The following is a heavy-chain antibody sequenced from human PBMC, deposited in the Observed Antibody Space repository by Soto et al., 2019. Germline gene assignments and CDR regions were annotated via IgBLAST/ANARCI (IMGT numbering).Heavy chain of an antibody. V-gene: IGHV4-59*01. CDR3: AREGGSGYDFDY. CDR2: IYYSGST. J-gene: IGHJ4*02. CDR1: GCSISSYY. D-gene: IGHD5-12*01. Sequence: PSETLSLTCTFSGCSISSYYWSWIRQPPGKGLEWIGYIYYSGSTNYNPSLKSRVTISVDTSKNQFSLKLSSVTAADTAVYYCAREGGSGYDFDYWGQGTLVTVSS.